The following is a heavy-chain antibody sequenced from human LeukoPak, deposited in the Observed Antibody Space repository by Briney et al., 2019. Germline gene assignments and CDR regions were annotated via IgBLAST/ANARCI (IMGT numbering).Heavy chain of an antibody. V-gene: IGHV4-34*01. J-gene: IGHJ4*02. Sequence: SETLSLTCAVYGGSFSGYYWSWIRQPPGKGLEWIGEINHSGSTNYNPSLKSRVTISVDTSKNQLSLKLSSVTAADTAVYYCARGWFGELLHWGQGTLVTVSS. D-gene: IGHD3-10*01. CDR2: INHSGST. CDR1: GGSFSGYY. CDR3: ARGWFGELLH.